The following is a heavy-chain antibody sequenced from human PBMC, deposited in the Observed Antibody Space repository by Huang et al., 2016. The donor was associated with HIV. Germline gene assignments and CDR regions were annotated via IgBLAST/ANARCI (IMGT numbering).Heavy chain of an antibody. CDR1: GFSFSDSG. Sequence: QVQLVESGGGVVEPGRSLRGSCAASGFSFSDSGMPWVRQDPGKGLEWGAVRSYDGRNKFYADSVKGRFTISRDNSKNTVYLQMNSLRAGDTAVYYCAKDRRAYYYGSGIEYWGQGARVTVSS. V-gene: IGHV3-30*18. CDR3: AKDRRAYYYGSGIEY. D-gene: IGHD3-10*01. CDR2: RSYDGRNK. J-gene: IGHJ4*02.